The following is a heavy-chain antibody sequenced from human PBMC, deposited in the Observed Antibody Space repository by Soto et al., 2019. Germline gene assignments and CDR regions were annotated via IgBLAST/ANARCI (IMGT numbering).Heavy chain of an antibody. CDR3: ARDPADSSSEDYFDY. CDR2: ISYDGSNK. J-gene: IGHJ4*02. CDR1: GCTFSSYA. D-gene: IGHD6-6*01. Sequence: QVQLVESGGGVVQPGRSLRLSCAASGCTFSSYAMHWVRQAPGKGLEWVAVISYDGSNKYYADSVKGRFTISRDNSKNTLYLQMNSLRAEDTAVYYCARDPADSSSEDYFDYWGQGTLVTVSS. V-gene: IGHV3-30-3*01.